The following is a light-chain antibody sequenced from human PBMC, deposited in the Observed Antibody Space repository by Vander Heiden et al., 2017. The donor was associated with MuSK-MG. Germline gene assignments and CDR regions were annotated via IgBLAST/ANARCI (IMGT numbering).Light chain of an antibody. CDR1: RSVVGGYNY. J-gene: IGLJ2*01. V-gene: IGLV2-11*01. Sequence: QSALPHPRTVSWSPGQSVTISCTATRSVVGGYNYFSWYQQHQRKAHKRMIDDVSKRTSGVPERLSGSKPCNTASLTSSGLQPEDDADYYCCSYAGSDTGGVGGGTKLTV. CDR3: CSYAGSDTGG. CDR2: DVS.